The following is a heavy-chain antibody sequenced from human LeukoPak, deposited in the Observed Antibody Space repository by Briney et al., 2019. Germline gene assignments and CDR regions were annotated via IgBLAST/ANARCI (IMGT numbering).Heavy chain of an antibody. V-gene: IGHV4-39*07. CDR3: ASFQGTGTTNPYAFDI. D-gene: IGHD1-7*01. CDR2: IYYSGST. J-gene: IGHJ3*02. CDR1: GGSISSSSYY. Sequence: SETLSLTCTVSGGSISSSSYYWGWIRQPPGKGLEWIGSIYYSGSTYYNPSLKSRVTISVDKSKNQFSLKLSSVTAADTAVYYCASFQGTGTTNPYAFDIWGQGTMVTVSS.